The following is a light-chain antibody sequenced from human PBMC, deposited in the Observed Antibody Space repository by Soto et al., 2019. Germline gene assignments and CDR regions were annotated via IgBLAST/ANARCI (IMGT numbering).Light chain of an antibody. CDR2: DAS. J-gene: IGKJ4*01. Sequence: EIVLTQSPATLSLSPGERATLSCRASQSVRSYLAWYQQKIGQAPRLLIYDASNRATGIPARFSGSESGTDFTLTISSLEPEDFAVYYCQQRSNWHLTFGGGTKVEIK. CDR1: QSVRSY. CDR3: QQRSNWHLT. V-gene: IGKV3-11*01.